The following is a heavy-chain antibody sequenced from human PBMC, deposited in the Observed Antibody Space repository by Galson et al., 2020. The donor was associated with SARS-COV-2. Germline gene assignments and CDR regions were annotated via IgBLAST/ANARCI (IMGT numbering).Heavy chain of an antibody. D-gene: IGHD3-22*01. Sequence: SETLSLTCSVSGGSMSRYYWNWIRQSPGKGLEWIGYISYSGSTNYNPSLGSRVIVSLDTSNNQFSLTLRSVTAADTAVYYCARRDTYYDTGFDSWGQGTLVTVSS. CDR3: ARRDTYYDTGFDS. CDR1: GGSMSRYY. V-gene: IGHV4-59*08. CDR2: ISYSGST. J-gene: IGHJ4*02.